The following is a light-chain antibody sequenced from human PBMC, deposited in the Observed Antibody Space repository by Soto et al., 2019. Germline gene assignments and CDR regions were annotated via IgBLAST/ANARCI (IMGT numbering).Light chain of an antibody. V-gene: IGLV2-8*01. CDR2: DVT. CDR1: SSDVGGYNF. CDR3: SSYAGANIVM. J-gene: IGLJ3*02. Sequence: QSALTQPPSASGSPGQSVTISCTGTSSDVGGYNFVSWYQQHPGKVPRLIIYDVTKRPSGVPNRFSGSKSGNTASLIVSGXXXXXXXDYYCSSYAGANIVMFGGGTKL.